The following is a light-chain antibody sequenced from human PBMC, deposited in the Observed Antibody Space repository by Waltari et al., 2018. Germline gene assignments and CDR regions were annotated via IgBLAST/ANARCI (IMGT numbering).Light chain of an antibody. J-gene: IGLJ2*01. CDR1: KLGDKY. Sequence: SYELTQPPSVSVSPGQTASIPCSGAKLGDKYACWYQQKPGQSPLLIIYQDSKRPSGIPERFSGSNSGNTATLTISGTQAMDEADYYCQAWDSSTHVVFGGGTKLTVL. V-gene: IGLV3-1*01. CDR3: QAWDSSTHVV. CDR2: QDS.